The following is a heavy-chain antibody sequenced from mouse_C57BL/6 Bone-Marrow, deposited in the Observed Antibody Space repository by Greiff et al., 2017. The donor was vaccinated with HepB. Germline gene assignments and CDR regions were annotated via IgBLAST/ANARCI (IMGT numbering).Heavy chain of an antibody. V-gene: IGHV1-55*01. J-gene: IGHJ2*01. CDR3: ATPLYYDYDVGFDY. CDR1: GYTFTSYW. Sequence: QVQLQQSGAELVKPGASVKMSCKASGYTFTSYWITWVKQRPGQGLEWIGDIYPGSGSTNYNEKFKSKATLTVDTSSSTAYMQLSSLTSEDSAVYYCATPLYYDYDVGFDYWGQGTTLTVSS. D-gene: IGHD2-4*01. CDR2: IYPGSGST.